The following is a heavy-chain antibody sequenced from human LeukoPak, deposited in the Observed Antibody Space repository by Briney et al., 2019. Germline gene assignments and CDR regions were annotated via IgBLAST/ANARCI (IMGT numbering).Heavy chain of an antibody. D-gene: IGHD5-12*01. J-gene: IGHJ4*02. CDR1: GFTFIRSG. CDR2: ITAYNGKT. Sequence: ASVKLSCKASGFTFIRSGISWVRQAHGQGLEWMGWITAYNGKTNYAEKFRGRVIMTTDTSTSTALMELRSLRSDDTAVYYCASRSGYDPYYFDYWGQGTQVTVSS. V-gene: IGHV1-18*01. CDR3: ASRSGYDPYYFDY.